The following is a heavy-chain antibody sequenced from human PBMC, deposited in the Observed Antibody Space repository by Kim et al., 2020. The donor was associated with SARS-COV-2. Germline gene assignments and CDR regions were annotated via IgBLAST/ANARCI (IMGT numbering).Heavy chain of an antibody. CDR3: ARDRLFPGSYGLRGMDV. V-gene: IGHV3-66*01. CDR2: IYSGGST. CDR1: GFTVSSNY. D-gene: IGHD5-18*01. J-gene: IGHJ6*02. Sequence: GGSLRLSCAASGFTVSSNYMSWVRQAPGKGLEWVSVIYSGGSTYYADSVKGRFTISRDNSKNTLYLQMNSLRAEDTAVYYCARDRLFPGSYGLRGMDVWGQGTTVTVSS.